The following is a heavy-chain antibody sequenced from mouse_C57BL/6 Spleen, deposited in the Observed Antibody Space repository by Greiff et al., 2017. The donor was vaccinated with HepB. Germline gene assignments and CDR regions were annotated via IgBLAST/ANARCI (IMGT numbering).Heavy chain of an antibody. Sequence: VQLQQSGAELVRPGASVTLSCKASGYTFTDYEMHWVKQTPVHGLEWIGAIDPETGGTAYNQKFKGKAILTADKSSSTAYMELRSLTSEDSAVYYCTRPLDYGTHYYAMDYWGQGTSVTVSS. CDR3: TRPLDYGTHYYAMDY. V-gene: IGHV1-15*01. J-gene: IGHJ4*01. CDR2: IDPETGGT. D-gene: IGHD1-1*01. CDR1: GYTFTDYE.